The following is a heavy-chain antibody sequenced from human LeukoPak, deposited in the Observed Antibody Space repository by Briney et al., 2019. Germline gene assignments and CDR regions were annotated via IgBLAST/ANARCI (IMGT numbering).Heavy chain of an antibody. CDR3: GRGHCSSTSCYTNMAV. Sequence: GGSLRPSCAASGFTFSSYSMNWVRQAPGKGLEWVSYISSSSSTIYYADSVKGRFTISRDNAKNSLYLQMNSLRAEDTAVYYCGRGHCSSTSCYTNMAVWGKGTTVTVSS. D-gene: IGHD2-2*02. CDR1: GFTFSSYS. J-gene: IGHJ6*03. CDR2: ISSSSSTI. V-gene: IGHV3-48*04.